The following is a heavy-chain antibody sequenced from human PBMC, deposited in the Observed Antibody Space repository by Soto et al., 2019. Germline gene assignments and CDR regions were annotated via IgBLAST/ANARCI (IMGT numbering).Heavy chain of an antibody. J-gene: IGHJ4*02. Sequence: QVQLVESGGAVVQPGRSLRLSCAASGFTFSSYAMHWVRQAPGKGLEWVAVISYDGSNKYYADSVKGRFTISRDNSKNXLYLQMNSLRAEDTAVYYCARDPVAYCGGDCRTFDYWGQGTLVTVSS. D-gene: IGHD2-21*02. CDR2: ISYDGSNK. CDR3: ARDPVAYCGGDCRTFDY. V-gene: IGHV3-30-3*01. CDR1: GFTFSSYA.